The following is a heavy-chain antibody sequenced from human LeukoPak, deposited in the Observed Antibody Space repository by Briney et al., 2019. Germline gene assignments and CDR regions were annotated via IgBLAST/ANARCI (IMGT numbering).Heavy chain of an antibody. CDR2: INTGTGNP. V-gene: IGHV7-4-1*02. Sequence: ASVKVSGKTSGYCFTSYAMNWVRQAPGQGLEFMGWINTGTGNPTYAQGFTGRFVFSLDTSVSTAYLQISTLKPEDTAVYYCASFGAHSFDYWGQGTLVTVSS. CDR3: ASFGAHSFDY. CDR1: GYCFTSYA. D-gene: IGHD3-10*01. J-gene: IGHJ4*02.